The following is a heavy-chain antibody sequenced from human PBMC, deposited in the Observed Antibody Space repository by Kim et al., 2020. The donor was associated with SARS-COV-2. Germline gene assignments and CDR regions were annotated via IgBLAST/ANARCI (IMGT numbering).Heavy chain of an antibody. Sequence: GGFLRLSCVASGFTVSGSAIHWVRQASGKGLEWVGRIRSKFNGYATAFAASVKGRFTISRDDSKNTAYLQMDSLKTEDTAVYYCARHTDYGDYDGYWGQG. J-gene: IGHJ4*02. CDR2: IRSKFNGYAT. D-gene: IGHD4-17*01. CDR1: GFTVSGSA. V-gene: IGHV3-73*01. CDR3: ARHTDYGDYDGY.